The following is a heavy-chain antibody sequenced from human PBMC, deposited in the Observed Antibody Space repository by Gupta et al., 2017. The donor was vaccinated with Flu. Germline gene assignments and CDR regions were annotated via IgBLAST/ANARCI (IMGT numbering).Heavy chain of an antibody. CDR3: TRTGDGGFDP. V-gene: IGHV3-49*03. J-gene: IGHJ5*02. CDR2: IRSKAYGGTT. Sequence: EVQLVESGGGLVQPGRSLRLSCTASGFTFGDYAMSWFRQAPGKGLEWVGFIRSKAYGGTTEDAASVKGRFTISREDAKSIAYLKMKSLKTEDTAVYDGTRTGDGGFDPGGQGTLVTVSS. D-gene: IGHD2-21*02. CDR1: GFTFGDYA.